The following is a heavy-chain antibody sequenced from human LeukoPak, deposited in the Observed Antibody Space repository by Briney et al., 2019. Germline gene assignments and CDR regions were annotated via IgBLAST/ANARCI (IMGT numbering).Heavy chain of an antibody. CDR3: AKSVDSSGWTSGKIDY. D-gene: IGHD6-19*01. CDR1: GFTFSSYA. J-gene: IGHJ4*02. CDR2: ISGSGGST. Sequence: GGSLRLSCAASGFTFSSYAMSWVRQAPGKGLEWVSAISGSGGSTYYADSVKGRFTNSRDNSKNTPYLQMNSLRAEDTAVYYCAKSVDSSGWTSGKIDYWGQGTLVTVSS. V-gene: IGHV3-23*01.